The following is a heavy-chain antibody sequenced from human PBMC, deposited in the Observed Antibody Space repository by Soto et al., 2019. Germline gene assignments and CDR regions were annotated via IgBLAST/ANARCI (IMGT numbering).Heavy chain of an antibody. J-gene: IGHJ6*02. CDR3: ARDLVGDTMIPLGSYYYYGMDV. CDR1: GGSISSGGYY. Sequence: LSLTCTVSGGSISSGGYYWSWVRQHPGKGLEWIGYIYYSGSTSYNPSLKSRVTLSVDTSKNQFSLRLSSVTAADTAVYCCARDLVGDTMIPLGSYYYYGMDVWGQGTTVTVSS. D-gene: IGHD3-22*01. CDR2: IYYSGST. V-gene: IGHV4-31*03.